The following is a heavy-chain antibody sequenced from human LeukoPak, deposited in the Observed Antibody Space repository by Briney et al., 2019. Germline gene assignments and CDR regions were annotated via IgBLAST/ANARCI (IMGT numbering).Heavy chain of an antibody. CDR1: GFTFSSYS. CDR3: ARDSARPAESAFDP. J-gene: IGHJ5*02. CDR2: ISSSSSYT. Sequence: GGSLRLSCAASGFTFSSYSMNWVRQAPRKGLEWVSSISSSSSYTYYADSVKGRFTVSRDNAKNSLYLQMNSLRAEDTAVYYCARDSARPAESAFDPWGQGTLVTVSS. V-gene: IGHV3-21*01. D-gene: IGHD6-6*01.